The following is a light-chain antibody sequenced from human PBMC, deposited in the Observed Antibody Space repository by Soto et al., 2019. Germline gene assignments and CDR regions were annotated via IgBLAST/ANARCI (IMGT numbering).Light chain of an antibody. CDR3: QQRSNWPPYT. J-gene: IGKJ2*01. CDR1: QSVRSL. V-gene: IGKV3-11*01. CDR2: DAS. Sequence: EIVLTQSPATLSLSPGERATLSCRASQSVRSLLAWYQQKPGQAPRLLIYDASNMATGIPARFSGSGSGTDFTLTVSSLEPEDFAVYYCQQRSNWPPYTFGQGTKLEIK.